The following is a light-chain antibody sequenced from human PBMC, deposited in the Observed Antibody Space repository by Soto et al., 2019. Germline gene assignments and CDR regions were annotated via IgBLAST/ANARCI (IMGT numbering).Light chain of an antibody. Sequence: IVLTQSPASLSVSPGERATLSCRASRDISTYLAWYQQRPGQAPRLFIYDTFNRSSDAPDRFSGSGSGTVFTLTITDVAPDDSAIYFCQQRSSWPLTFGGGTKVEI. J-gene: IGKJ4*01. V-gene: IGKV3-11*01. CDR1: RDISTY. CDR3: QQRSSWPLT. CDR2: DTF.